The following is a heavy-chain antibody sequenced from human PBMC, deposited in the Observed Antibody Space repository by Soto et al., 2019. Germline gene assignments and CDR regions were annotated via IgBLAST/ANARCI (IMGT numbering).Heavy chain of an antibody. CDR1: GGSISSSNW. CDR3: ASRGYCSGGSCYSFGY. D-gene: IGHD2-15*01. Sequence: QVQLQESGPGLVKPSGTLSLTCAVSGGSISSSNWWSWVRQPPGKGLEWIGEIYHSGSTNYNPSLKSRVTISVDKSKNQISLKLSSVTAADTAVYYCASRGYCSGGSCYSFGYWGQGTLVTVSS. V-gene: IGHV4-4*02. CDR2: IYHSGST. J-gene: IGHJ4*02.